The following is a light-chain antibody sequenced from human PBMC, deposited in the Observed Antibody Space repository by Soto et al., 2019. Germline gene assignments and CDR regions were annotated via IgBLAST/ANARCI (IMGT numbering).Light chain of an antibody. CDR2: DTS. V-gene: IGKV3-20*01. J-gene: IGKJ1*01. Sequence: VLTQSPGTPSLSPGERATVSCRASQSVSSSHLAWYQQKRGKAPRLLIYDTSTMSTGIPARFSGSGSVTDFNLPISGLETDDLAVYHFQPYGASPWKFGQGTRLAVK. CDR3: QPYGASPWK. CDR1: QSVSSSH.